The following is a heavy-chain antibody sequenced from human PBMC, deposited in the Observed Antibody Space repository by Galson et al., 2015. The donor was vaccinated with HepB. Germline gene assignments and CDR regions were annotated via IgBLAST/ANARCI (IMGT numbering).Heavy chain of an antibody. CDR3: AYSLADYGDYYYYYGMDV. D-gene: IGHD4-17*01. CDR2: IIPIFGTA. Sequence: SVKVSCKASGGIFSSYAISWVRPAPGQGLEWMGGIIPIFGTANYAQKFQGRVTITADESTSTAYMELSSLRSEDTAVYYCAYSLADYGDYYYYYGMDVWGQGTTVTVSS. V-gene: IGHV1-69*13. J-gene: IGHJ6*02. CDR1: GGIFSSYA.